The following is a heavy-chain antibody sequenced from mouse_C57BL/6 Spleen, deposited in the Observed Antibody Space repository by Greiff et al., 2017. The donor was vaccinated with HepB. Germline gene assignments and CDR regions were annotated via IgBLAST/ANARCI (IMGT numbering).Heavy chain of an antibody. CDR3: ASDYSSGYTAWFAY. CDR2: ISSGSSTI. V-gene: IGHV5-17*01. Sequence: EVMLVESGGGLVKPGGSLKLSCAASGFTFSDYGMHWVRQAPEQGLEWVAYISSGSSTIYYADTVKGRFTISRDNAKNTLFLQMTSLRSEDPAMYYCASDYSSGYTAWFAYWGQGTLVTVSA. D-gene: IGHD3-2*02. CDR1: GFTFSDYG. J-gene: IGHJ3*01.